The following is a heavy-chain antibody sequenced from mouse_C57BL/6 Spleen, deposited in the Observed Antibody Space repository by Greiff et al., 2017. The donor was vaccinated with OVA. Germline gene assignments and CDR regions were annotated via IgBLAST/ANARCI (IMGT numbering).Heavy chain of an antibody. J-gene: IGHJ2*01. CDR3: AREKGIYSLDY. D-gene: IGHD2-1*01. CDR2: IYPGDGDT. V-gene: IGHV1-82*01. Sequence: QVQLQQSGPELVKPGASVKISCKASGYAFSSSWMNWVKQRPGKGLEWIGRIYPGDGDTNYNGKFKGKATLTADKSSSTAYMQLSSLTSEDSAVDFCAREKGIYSLDYWGQGTTLTVSS. CDR1: GYAFSSSW.